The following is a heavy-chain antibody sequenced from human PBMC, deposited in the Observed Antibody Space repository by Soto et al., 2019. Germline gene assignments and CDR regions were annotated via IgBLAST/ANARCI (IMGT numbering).Heavy chain of an antibody. V-gene: IGHV3-33*01. CDR1: GFTFSNYA. J-gene: IGHJ6*03. CDR3: ARGGGGSSPAHYYYYYMDV. D-gene: IGHD2-2*01. Sequence: QVQLVESGGGVAQPGRSLRLSCAASGFTFSNYAMHWVRQAPGKGLEWVAVIWYDGSTKYYADSVKGRFTISRDNSKNEVYLQINSLRADDTAVYFCARGGGGSSPAHYYYYYMDVWGKGTTVTVSS. CDR2: IWYDGSTK.